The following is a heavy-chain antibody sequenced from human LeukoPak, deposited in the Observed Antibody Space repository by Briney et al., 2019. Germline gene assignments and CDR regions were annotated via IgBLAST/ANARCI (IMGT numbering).Heavy chain of an antibody. CDR3: TTDSIGLFLRFGVWFDP. V-gene: IGHV3-15*01. J-gene: IGHJ5*02. D-gene: IGHD3-10*01. Sequence: GGSLRLSCAASGFTFNNAWMSWVRQAPGKGLEWVGRIKSKTDGGTTDYAAPVKGRFTISRDDSKNTLYLQMNSLKTEDTAVYYCTTDSIGLFLRFGVWFDPWGQGTLVTVSS. CDR1: GFTFNNAW. CDR2: IKSKTDGGTT.